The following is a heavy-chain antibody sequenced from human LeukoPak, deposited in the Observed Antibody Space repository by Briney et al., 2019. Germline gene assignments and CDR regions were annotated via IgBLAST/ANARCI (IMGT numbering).Heavy chain of an antibody. Sequence: GGSLRLSCAASGFTFSGYGMSWVRQAPGKGLEWVSAISGSGGSTYYADSVKGRFTISRDNSKNTLYLQMNSLRAEDTAVYYCAKNPYYYESSGYWGQGTLVTVSS. CDR2: ISGSGGST. V-gene: IGHV3-23*01. D-gene: IGHD3-22*01. CDR3: AKNPYYYESSGY. J-gene: IGHJ4*02. CDR1: GFTFSGYG.